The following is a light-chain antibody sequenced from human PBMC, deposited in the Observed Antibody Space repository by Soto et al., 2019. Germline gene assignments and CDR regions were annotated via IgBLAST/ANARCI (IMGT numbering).Light chain of an antibody. CDR1: SSNIGSNT. CDR3: AAWDDSLNGPV. Sequence: QSVLTQPPSASGTPGQRVTISCSGRSSNIGSNTVNWYQQLPGTAPKLLIYSNNQRPSGVPDRFSGSKSGTSASLAISGLQSEDEADYYWAAWDDSLNGPVFGGGTKLTVL. V-gene: IGLV1-44*01. CDR2: SNN. J-gene: IGLJ2*01.